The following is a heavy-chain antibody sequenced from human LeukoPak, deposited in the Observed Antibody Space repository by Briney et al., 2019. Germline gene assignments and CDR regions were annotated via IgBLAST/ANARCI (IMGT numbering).Heavy chain of an antibody. J-gene: IGHJ4*02. V-gene: IGHV3-33*08. CDR2: IWYDGSNK. D-gene: IGHD3-10*01. CDR1: GFTFSSYG. Sequence: GGSLRLSCAASGFTFSSYGMHWVRQAPGKGLEWVAVIWYDGSNKYYADSVKGRFTISRDNSKNTLYLQMNSLRAEDTAVYYCARGGFGARPYYFDYWGQGTLVTVSS. CDR3: ARGGFGARPYYFDY.